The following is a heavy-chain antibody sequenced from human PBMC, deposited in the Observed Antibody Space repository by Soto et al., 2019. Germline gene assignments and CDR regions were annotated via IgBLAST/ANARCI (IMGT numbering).Heavy chain of an antibody. CDR3: ASRYGDSGFFDY. CDR1: GGSINSGDYY. CDR2: IYYSGST. J-gene: IGHJ4*02. Sequence: QVQLQESGPGLVKPSQNLSLTCTVSGGSINSGDYYWSWIRQPPGKGLEWIGYIYYSGSTYYNPSLKSRVSISVDTSKSQFSLKLSSVTAADTALYYCASRYGDSGFFDYWGQGTLVTVSS. D-gene: IGHD4-17*01. V-gene: IGHV4-30-4*01.